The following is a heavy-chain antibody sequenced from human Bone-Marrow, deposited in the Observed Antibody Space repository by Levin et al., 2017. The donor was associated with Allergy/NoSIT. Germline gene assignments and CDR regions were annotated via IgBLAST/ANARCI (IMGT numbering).Heavy chain of an antibody. CDR1: GFIFRDYF. Sequence: GGSLRLSCAASGFIFRDYFMTWIRQAPGKGLEWVSHISSSGVFYADSVKGRFTISRDNANNSVFLQLSGLRDEDTAVYYCARGGGSTSSRDWFDSWGQGTLVTVSS. D-gene: IGHD2-15*01. CDR3: ARGGGSTSSRDWFDS. V-gene: IGHV3-11*01. J-gene: IGHJ5*01. CDR2: ISSSGV.